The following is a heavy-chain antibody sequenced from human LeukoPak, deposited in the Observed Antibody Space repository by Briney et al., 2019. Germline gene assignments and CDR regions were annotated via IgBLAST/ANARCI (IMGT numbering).Heavy chain of an antibody. CDR1: GYTFTNYD. Sequence: ASVTVSCKASGYTFTNYDISWVRQAPGQGLEWMGWISVYNGNTNYAQKLQGRVTMTTDTSTSTAYMELWSLRSDDTAVYYCARLAYRAKYIDYWGQGTLVTVSS. J-gene: IGHJ4*02. V-gene: IGHV1-18*01. D-gene: IGHD4/OR15-4a*01. CDR2: ISVYNGNT. CDR3: ARLAYRAKYIDY.